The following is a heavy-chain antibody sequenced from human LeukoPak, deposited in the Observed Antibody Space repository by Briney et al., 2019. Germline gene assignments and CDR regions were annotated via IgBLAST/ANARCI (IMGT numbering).Heavy chain of an antibody. CDR2: IYYSGST. Sequence: SETLSLTCTVSGGSISSSSYYWGWIRQPPGKGLEWIGSIYYSGSTYYNPSLKSRVTISVDTSKNQFSLKLSSVTAADTAVYYCARGNNGGSYDRLDYWGQGTLVTVSS. V-gene: IGHV4-39*07. CDR3: ARGNNGGSYDRLDY. J-gene: IGHJ4*02. CDR1: GGSISSSSYY. D-gene: IGHD1-26*01.